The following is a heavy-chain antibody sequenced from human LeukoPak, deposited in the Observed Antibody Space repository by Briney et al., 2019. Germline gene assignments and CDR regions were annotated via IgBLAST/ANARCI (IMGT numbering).Heavy chain of an antibody. CDR3: ARVDIVVAPAASYFDY. CDR2: IYYSGST. CDR1: GGSISSYY. V-gene: IGHV4-59*06. Sequence: PSETLSLTCTVSGGSISSYYWSWIRLHPGKGLEWIGYIYYSGSTYYNPSLKSRVTISVDMSKNQFSLKLSSVTAADTAVYYCARVDIVVAPAASYFDYWGQGTLVTVSS. D-gene: IGHD2-2*01. J-gene: IGHJ4*02.